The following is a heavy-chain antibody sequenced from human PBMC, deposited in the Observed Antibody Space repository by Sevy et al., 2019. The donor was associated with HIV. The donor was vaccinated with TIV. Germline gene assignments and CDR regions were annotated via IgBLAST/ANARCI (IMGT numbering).Heavy chain of an antibody. Sequence: GSLRLSCAASGFTFSSYGMHWVRQAPGKGLEWVAVIWYDGSNKYYADSVKGRFTISRDNSKNTLYLQMNSLRAEDTAVYYCAREPRGVYYDSSRYYYSYYYGMDVWGQGTTVTVSS. CDR2: IWYDGSNK. V-gene: IGHV3-33*01. J-gene: IGHJ6*02. D-gene: IGHD3-22*01. CDR1: GFTFSSYG. CDR3: AREPRGVYYDSSRYYYSYYYGMDV.